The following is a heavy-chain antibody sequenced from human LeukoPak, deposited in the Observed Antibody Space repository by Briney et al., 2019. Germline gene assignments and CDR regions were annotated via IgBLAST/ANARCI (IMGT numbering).Heavy chain of an antibody. J-gene: IGHJ4*02. V-gene: IGHV4-59*11. CDR3: ACINSGATSRYCFDY. CDR2: ISYTGSR. Sequence: PSETLTLTCTVSGVPISSHYWGWIRQTPGKELEWIAYISYTGSRNPHPPLRSRVSIAVETSKGQASRTLNTVNAADTAVYYCACINSGATSRYCFDYWGQGSLVTVSS. CDR1: GVPISSHY. D-gene: IGHD3-10*01.